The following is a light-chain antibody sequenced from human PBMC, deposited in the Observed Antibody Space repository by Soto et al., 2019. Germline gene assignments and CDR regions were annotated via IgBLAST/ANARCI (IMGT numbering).Light chain of an antibody. Sequence: DVPMTQSPSSLFASVGDRVTVTCRAGQDISNFLAWYQQKPGKMPELLIYGASTLQSGVPSRFSGSGSGTHFNLTISGLQPEDVATYYCQKYNGAPLTFGGGTRVGIK. CDR2: GAS. CDR1: QDISNF. CDR3: QKYNGAPLT. V-gene: IGKV1-27*01. J-gene: IGKJ4*01.